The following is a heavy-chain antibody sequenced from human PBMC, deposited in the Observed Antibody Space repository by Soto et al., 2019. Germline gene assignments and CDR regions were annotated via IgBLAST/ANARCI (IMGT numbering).Heavy chain of an antibody. CDR2: ISSSSSYT. D-gene: IGHD3-10*01. Sequence: PGGSLRLSCAASGFTFSDYYMSWIRQAPGKGLEWVSYISSSSSYTNYADSVKGRFTISRDNAKNSLYLQMNSLRAEDTAVYYYARDLLPFRVRFGELLYGIYAFDIWGQGTMVTVSS. CDR1: GFTFSDYY. V-gene: IGHV3-11*05. CDR3: ARDLLPFRVRFGELLYGIYAFDI. J-gene: IGHJ3*02.